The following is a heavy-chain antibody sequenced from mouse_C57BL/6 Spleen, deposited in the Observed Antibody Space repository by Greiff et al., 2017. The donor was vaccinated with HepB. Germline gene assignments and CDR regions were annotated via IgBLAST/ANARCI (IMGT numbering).Heavy chain of an antibody. CDR1: GFNIKDYY. V-gene: IGHV14-1*01. J-gene: IGHJ4*01. D-gene: IGHD2-3*01. CDR3: TRGWLLRGAMDY. Sequence: VQLQQSGAELVRPGASVKLSCTASGFNIKDYYMHWVKQRPEQGLEWIGRIDPEDGDTEYAPKFQGKATMTADTSSNTAYLQLSSLTSEDTAVYYCTRGWLLRGAMDYWGQGTSVTVSS. CDR2: IDPEDGDT.